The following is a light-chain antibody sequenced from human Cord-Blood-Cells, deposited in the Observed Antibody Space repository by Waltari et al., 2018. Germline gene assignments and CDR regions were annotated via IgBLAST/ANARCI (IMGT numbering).Light chain of an antibody. V-gene: IGKV3-11*01. CDR2: DAS. CDR3: QQRSNWPRS. J-gene: IGKJ2*03. CDR1: QSVSSY. Sequence: EIGLTQPPATLSLSPGARAPLSCRASQSVSSYLAWYQQKPGQAPRLLIYDASNRATGIPARFSGSGSGTDFTLTISSLEPEDFAVYYCQQRSNWPRSFGQGTKLEIK.